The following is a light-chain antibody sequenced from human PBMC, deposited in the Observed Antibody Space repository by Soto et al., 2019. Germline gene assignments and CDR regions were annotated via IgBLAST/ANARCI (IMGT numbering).Light chain of an antibody. J-gene: IGKJ1*01. CDR2: GAS. V-gene: IGKV3-20*01. CDR3: QQYGSSPPVT. CDR1: QTVTRSY. Sequence: ELGLSLSPGTLSLSPGERATLSCRAIQTVTRSYLAWYQQKPGQAPRLLIYGASTRATGIPARFSGSGSGTDFTLTISRLEPEDFAVYYCQQYGSSPPVTFGQGTKVDI.